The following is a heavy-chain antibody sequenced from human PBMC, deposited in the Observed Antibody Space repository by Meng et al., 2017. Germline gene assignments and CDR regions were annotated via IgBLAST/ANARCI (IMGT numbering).Heavy chain of an antibody. V-gene: IGHV3-48*03. CDR1: GFTFSSYE. D-gene: IGHD3-9*01. CDR2: ISSSGSTI. J-gene: IGHJ6*02. CDR3: ARDDYDILTALVPYYYYYGMDV. Sequence: GESLKISCAASGFTFSSYEMNWVRQAPGKGLEWVSYISSSGSTIYYADSVKGRFTISRDNAKNTLYLQMNSLRAEDTAVYYCARDDYDILTALVPYYYYYGMDVWGQGTTVTVSS.